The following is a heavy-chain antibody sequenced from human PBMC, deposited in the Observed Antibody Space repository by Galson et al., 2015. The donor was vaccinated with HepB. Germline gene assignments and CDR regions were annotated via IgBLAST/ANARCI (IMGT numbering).Heavy chain of an antibody. J-gene: IGHJ4*02. V-gene: IGHV3-7*03. D-gene: IGHD2-21*02. CDR3: GRSRTALFY. CDR1: GFLFRAYW. Sequence: PLSLHCAVSGFLFRAYWRSWARQAAGEGVEWVADSNDDGGERDYVDRVTGRSTIHRDNAKNSLFLQINSLRAEDTAVYYCGRSRTALFYWGQGALVTVAS. CDR2: SNDDGGER.